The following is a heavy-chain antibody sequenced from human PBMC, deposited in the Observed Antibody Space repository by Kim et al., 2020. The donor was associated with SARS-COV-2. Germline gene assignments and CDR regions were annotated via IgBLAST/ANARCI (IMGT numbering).Heavy chain of an antibody. V-gene: IGHV3-48*02. CDR3: ARGRHRWFGEFRPGGNWFDP. Sequence: GGSLRLSCAASGFTFSSYSMNWVRQAPGKGLEWVSYISSSSSTIYYADSVKGRFTISRDNAKNSLYLQMNSLRDEDTAVYYCARGRHRWFGEFRPGGNWFDPWGQGTLVTVSS. CDR2: ISSSSSTI. D-gene: IGHD3-10*01. J-gene: IGHJ5*02. CDR1: GFTFSSYS.